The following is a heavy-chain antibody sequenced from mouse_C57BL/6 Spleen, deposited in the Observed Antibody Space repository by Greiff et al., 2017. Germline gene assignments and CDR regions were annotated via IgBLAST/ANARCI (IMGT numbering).Heavy chain of an antibody. V-gene: IGHV1-72*01. CDR1: GYTFTSYW. CDR3: AREFITTVVYFDY. D-gene: IGHD1-1*01. CDR2: IDPNSGGT. Sequence: VQLQQSGAELVKPGASVKLSCKASGYTFTSYWMHWVKQRPGRGLEWIGRIDPNSGGTKYNEKFKSKGTLTVDKPSSTAYMQLSSLTSEDSAVYYCAREFITTVVYFDYWGQGTTRTVSS. J-gene: IGHJ2*01.